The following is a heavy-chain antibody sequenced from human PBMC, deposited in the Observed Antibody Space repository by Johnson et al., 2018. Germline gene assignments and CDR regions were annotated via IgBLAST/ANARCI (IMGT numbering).Heavy chain of an antibody. CDR2: ISYDRSNK. CDR3: ARDAFDDYGDPDAFDI. Sequence: QVQPVQSGGGVVQPGRSLRPSCAASGFTFSSYGMHWVRQAPGKGLEWVAVISYDRSNKSSADSVKGRFTISIDNSKNALKLQMNSRRAEDTAVYYCARDAFDDYGDPDAFDIWGQGTMVTVSS. J-gene: IGHJ3*02. V-gene: IGHV3-30*03. D-gene: IGHD4-17*01. CDR1: GFTFSSYG.